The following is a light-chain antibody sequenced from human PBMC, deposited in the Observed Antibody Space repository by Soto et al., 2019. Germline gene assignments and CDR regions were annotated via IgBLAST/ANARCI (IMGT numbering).Light chain of an antibody. J-gene: IGKJ4*01. CDR1: ESVSDNY. CDR3: QQYGSSPLT. Sequence: EIVLTQSPGTLSLSPGERATLSCRASESVSDNYLAWYQQRSGQAPRLVIYGASSRASAVPDRFSGSGSGADFTLTISRLEPEDFAVYYWQQYGSSPLTVGGGTKVEIK. V-gene: IGKV3-20*01. CDR2: GAS.